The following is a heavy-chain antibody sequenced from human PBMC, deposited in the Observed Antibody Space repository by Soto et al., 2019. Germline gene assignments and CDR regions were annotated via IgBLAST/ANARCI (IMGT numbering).Heavy chain of an antibody. CDR2: ISYDGSYK. CDR3: ARLDGYYHYMDV. D-gene: IGHD6-13*01. V-gene: IGHV3-30*03. Sequence: PGGSLRLSCAVSGFTFSAQAIHWVRQAPGKGLEWVAAISYDGSYKSYVDSVKGRFTISRDNSKNTVDLQMSSLRAEDTAVYYCARLDGYYHYMDVWGKGTTVTVSS. CDR1: GFTFSAQA. J-gene: IGHJ6*03.